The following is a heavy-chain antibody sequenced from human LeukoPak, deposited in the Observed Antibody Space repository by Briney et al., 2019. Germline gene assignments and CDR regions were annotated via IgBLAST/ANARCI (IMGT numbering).Heavy chain of an antibody. CDR3: ARDRDLYLDY. CDR1: GFTFSSYT. J-gene: IGHJ4*02. CDR2: ISSSSSYI. V-gene: IGHV3-21*01. Sequence: GGSLRLSCAASGFTFSSYTMNWVRQAPGKGLEWVSSISSSSSYIYYADSVKGRFTISRDNAKNSLYLQMNSLRAEDTAVYYCARDRDLYLDYWGQGTLVTVSS. D-gene: IGHD3-10*01.